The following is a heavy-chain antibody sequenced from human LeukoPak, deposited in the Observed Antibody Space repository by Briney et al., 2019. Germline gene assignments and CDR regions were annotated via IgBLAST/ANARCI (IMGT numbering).Heavy chain of an antibody. Sequence: SSETLSLTCSVSGGSISGYSWSWIRQPPGEGLQWIGHIQYNGDIYYNPSLRSRVTISVDTSKNQFSLKLSSVTAADTAVYYCAISIAAADLTDIWGQGTMVTVSS. CDR1: GGSISGYS. J-gene: IGHJ3*02. D-gene: IGHD6-13*01. CDR2: IQYNGDI. CDR3: AISIAAADLTDI. V-gene: IGHV4-59*08.